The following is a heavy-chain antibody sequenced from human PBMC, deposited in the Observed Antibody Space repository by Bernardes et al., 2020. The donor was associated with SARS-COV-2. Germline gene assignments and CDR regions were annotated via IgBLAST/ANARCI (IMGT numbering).Heavy chain of an antibody. J-gene: IGHJ6*02. V-gene: IGHV4-39*01. Sequence: SETLSLTCTVSGGSISSSSYYWGWIRQPPGKGLEWIGNIYYSGSTYYNPSLKSRVTMSVDTSKNQFSLKLNSVTAADTAVYYCARRSGAYHYYGLDVWGQGTTVTGSS. D-gene: IGHD1-26*01. CDR3: ARRSGAYHYYGLDV. CDR1: GGSISSSSYY. CDR2: IYYSGST.